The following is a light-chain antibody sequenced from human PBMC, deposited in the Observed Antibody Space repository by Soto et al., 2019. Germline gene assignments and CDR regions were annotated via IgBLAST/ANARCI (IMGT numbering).Light chain of an antibody. J-gene: IGKJ3*01. Sequence: EIVMTQSPATLSVSPGERATLSCRASQSVSSYLAWYQQKPGQAPRLLIYDASNRATGIPARFSGSGSGTDFTLTVSRLEPEDSAVYYCHQYGSSPFTFGPGTKVDI. CDR2: DAS. V-gene: IGKV3-20*01. CDR1: QSVSSY. CDR3: HQYGSSPFT.